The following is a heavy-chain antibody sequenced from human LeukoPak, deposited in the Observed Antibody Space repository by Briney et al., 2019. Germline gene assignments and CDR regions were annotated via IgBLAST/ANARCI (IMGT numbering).Heavy chain of an antibody. CDR2: IYYSGST. CDR3: ARENIIRLGAYYFDD. Sequence: PSETLSLTCTVSGGSISSGDYYWSWLRQPPGKGLEWIGYIYYSGSTHYNPSLKSRVPVSVDTSKNQSSLKLSSVTAADTAVYYCARENIIRLGAYYFDDWGQGTLVTVSS. D-gene: IGHD1/OR15-1a*01. V-gene: IGHV4-30-4*08. CDR1: GGSISSGDYY. J-gene: IGHJ4*02.